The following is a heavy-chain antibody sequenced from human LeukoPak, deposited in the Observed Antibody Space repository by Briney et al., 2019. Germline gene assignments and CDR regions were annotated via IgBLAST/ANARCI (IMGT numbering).Heavy chain of an antibody. D-gene: IGHD2-2*01. CDR1: GYTFTGCY. V-gene: IGHV1-2*02. J-gene: IGHJ6*03. CDR3: ARDLGIVPAARYYMDV. Sequence: ASVKVSCKASGYTFTGCYMHWVRQAPGQGLEWMGWINPNGGGTNYAQKFQGRVTMTRDTSISTAYMELSRLRSDDTAVYYCARDLGIVPAARYYMDVWGKGTTVTASS. CDR2: INPNGGGT.